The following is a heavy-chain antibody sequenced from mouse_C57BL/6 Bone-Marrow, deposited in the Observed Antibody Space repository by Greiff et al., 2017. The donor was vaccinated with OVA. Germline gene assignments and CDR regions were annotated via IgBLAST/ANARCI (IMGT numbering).Heavy chain of an antibody. J-gene: IGHJ3*01. D-gene: IGHD2-2*01. V-gene: IGHV1-81*01. CDR1: GYTFTSYG. Sequence: VQLVESGAELARPGASVKLSCKASGYTFTSYGISWVKQRTGQGLEWIGEIYPRSGDTYYNEKFKGKATLTADKSSSTAYMELRSLTSEDSAVDFCAREGGYPAWFAYWGQGTLVTVSA. CDR3: AREGGYPAWFAY. CDR2: IYPRSGDT.